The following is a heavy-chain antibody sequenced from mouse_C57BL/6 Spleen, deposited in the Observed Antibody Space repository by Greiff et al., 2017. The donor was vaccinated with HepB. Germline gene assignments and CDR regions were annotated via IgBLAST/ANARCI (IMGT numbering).Heavy chain of an antibody. CDR2: ISDGGSYT. D-gene: IGHD2-3*01. V-gene: IGHV5-4*01. Sequence: EVMLVESGGGLVKPGGSLKLSCAASGFTFSSYAMSWVRQTPEKRLEWVATISDGGSYTYYPDNVKGRFTISRDNAKNNLYLQMSHLKSEDTAMYYCARDPDGYPYYYAMDYWGQGTSVTVSS. CDR1: GFTFSSYA. CDR3: ARDPDGYPYYYAMDY. J-gene: IGHJ4*01.